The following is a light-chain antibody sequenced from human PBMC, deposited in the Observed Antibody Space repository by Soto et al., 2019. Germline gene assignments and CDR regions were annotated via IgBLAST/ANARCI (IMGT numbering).Light chain of an antibody. V-gene: IGLV2-14*03. Sequence: QSVLTQPASVSGSPGQSITISCTGTSSDVGAYEYVSWYQQHPGKAPKLLIYDVSNRPSGVSTRFSGSKSGNTASLTISGLQAEDEGDYFCKSYAGSNTYVFGSGTKVTAL. CDR2: DVS. J-gene: IGLJ1*01. CDR1: SSDVGAYEY. CDR3: KSYAGSNTYV.